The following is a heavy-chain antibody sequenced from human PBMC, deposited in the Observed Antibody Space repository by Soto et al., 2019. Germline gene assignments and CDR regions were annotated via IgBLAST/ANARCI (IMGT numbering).Heavy chain of an antibody. D-gene: IGHD6-6*01. V-gene: IGHV3-23*01. J-gene: IGHJ4*02. Sequence: GGSLRLSCAASGFTFSSYAMTWVRQAPGKGLEWVSFISGSGETTHYADSVKGRFTVSRDNSKHTLSLQLNSLRAEDTAVYYCAKGSTIATRSSLEYWGQGALVTVSS. CDR2: ISGSGETT. CDR1: GFTFSSYA. CDR3: AKGSTIATRSSLEY.